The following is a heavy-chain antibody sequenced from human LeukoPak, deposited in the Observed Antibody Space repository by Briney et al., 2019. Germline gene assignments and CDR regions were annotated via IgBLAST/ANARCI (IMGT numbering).Heavy chain of an antibody. Sequence: PSETLSLTCTVSGGSISSYYWSWIRQPPGKGLEWIGYIYYSGSTNYNPSLKSRVTISVDTSKNQFSLKLSSVTAADTAVYYCARAEPFLTPAAPYGMDVWGQGTTVTVSS. D-gene: IGHD1-14*01. J-gene: IGHJ6*02. CDR1: GGSISSYY. V-gene: IGHV4-59*01. CDR3: ARAEPFLTPAAPYGMDV. CDR2: IYYSGST.